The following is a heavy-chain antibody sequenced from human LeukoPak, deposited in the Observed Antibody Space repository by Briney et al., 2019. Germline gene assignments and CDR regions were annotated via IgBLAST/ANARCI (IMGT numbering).Heavy chain of an antibody. D-gene: IGHD6-13*01. J-gene: IGHJ5*02. CDR1: GYTFTGYY. Sequence: ASVTVSCKASGYTFTGYYMHWVRQAPGQGLEWMGWINPNSGGTNYAQKFQGRVTMTRDTSISTAYMELSRLRSDDTAVYYCATAAGRNWFDPWGQATLLTVSS. CDR3: ATAAGRNWFDP. CDR2: INPNSGGT. V-gene: IGHV1-2*02.